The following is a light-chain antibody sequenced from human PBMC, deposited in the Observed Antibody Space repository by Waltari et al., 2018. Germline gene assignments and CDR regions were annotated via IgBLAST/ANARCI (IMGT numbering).Light chain of an antibody. V-gene: IGLV1-40*01. CDR1: SSNIGAGYD. J-gene: IGLJ2*01. CDR2: RDD. CDR3: QSYDRDLNAVL. Sequence: QSVLTQPPSVSGAPGQSVTISCTGSSSNIGAGYDVHWYQQIPGSAPKVLIYRDDNRPSGVPGRFSGSKSGTSASMSVTGLHVEDEADYFCQSYDRDLNAVLFGGGTKLTVL.